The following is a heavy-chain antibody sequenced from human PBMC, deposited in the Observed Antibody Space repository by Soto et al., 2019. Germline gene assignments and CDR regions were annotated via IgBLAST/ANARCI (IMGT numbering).Heavy chain of an antibody. J-gene: IGHJ4*02. Sequence: SGPTLVNPTQTLTLTCTFSGFSLSTSGVGVGWIRQPPGKALEWLALIYWNDDKRYSPSLKSRLTITKDTSKNQVVLTMTNMDPVDTATYYCAHSMHIVVAQRNYFDYWGQGTLVTVSS. D-gene: IGHD2-21*01. CDR2: IYWNDDK. CDR3: AHSMHIVVAQRNYFDY. V-gene: IGHV2-5*01. CDR1: GFSLSTSGVG.